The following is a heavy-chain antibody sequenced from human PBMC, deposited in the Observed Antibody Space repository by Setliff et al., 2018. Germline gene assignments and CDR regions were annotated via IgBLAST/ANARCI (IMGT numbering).Heavy chain of an antibody. CDR2: IYTSWST. Sequence: PSETLSLTCTVSDDSISSRHYYWSWIRQPAGKGLEWLGQIYTSWSTNYNPSLKGRATLSIDASKNQFSLKLSSVTAADTAVYYCARRRILYYSFDYWGQGTLVTVSS. V-gene: IGHV4-61*09. J-gene: IGHJ4*02. CDR1: DDSISSRHYY. D-gene: IGHD2-8*01. CDR3: ARRRILYYSFDY.